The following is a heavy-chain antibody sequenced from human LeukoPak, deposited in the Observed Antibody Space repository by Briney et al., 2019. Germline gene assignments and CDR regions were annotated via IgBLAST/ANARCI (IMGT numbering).Heavy chain of an antibody. J-gene: IGHJ3*02. CDR2: ISSSYAI. CDR3: ARDRHFVAFNI. Sequence: GGSLRLSCAASGFTFTAFTINWVRQAPGKGLEWVSSISSSYAIYFADSVKGRFTISRDNAKNSVYLHMNSLRAEDTAVYYCARDRHFVAFNIWGQGTMVTVSS. V-gene: IGHV3-69-1*01. CDR1: GFTFTAFT.